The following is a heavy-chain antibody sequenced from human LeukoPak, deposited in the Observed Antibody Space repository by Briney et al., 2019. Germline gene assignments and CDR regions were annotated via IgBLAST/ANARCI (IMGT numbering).Heavy chain of an antibody. D-gene: IGHD1-14*01. V-gene: IGHV3-11*04. CDR2: ISDTGDTT. J-gene: IGHJ4*02. CDR1: GFTFSDNY. Sequence: GGSLRLSCAASGFTFSDNYMIWIRQAPGKGLEWISYISDTGDTTYYADPVKGRFTTSRDNAKNSLYLQMNSLRAEDTAVYYCARARKGYYFDYWGQGTLVTVSS. CDR3: ARARKGYYFDY.